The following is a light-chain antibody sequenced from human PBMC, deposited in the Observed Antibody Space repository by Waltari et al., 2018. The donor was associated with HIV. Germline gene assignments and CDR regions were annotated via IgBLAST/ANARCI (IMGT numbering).Light chain of an antibody. Sequence: QSALTQPASVSGSPGQSIVISCTGTSDDAGYYNHVPWSQQHPGKVPKLVIYDVTSRPSGVSNRFSGSKSGNTASLTISGLRADDEADYYCSSYVGSSTSWLFGGGTKLTV. CDR2: DVT. CDR3: SSYVGSSTSWL. J-gene: IGLJ3*02. V-gene: IGLV2-14*03. CDR1: SDDAGYYNH.